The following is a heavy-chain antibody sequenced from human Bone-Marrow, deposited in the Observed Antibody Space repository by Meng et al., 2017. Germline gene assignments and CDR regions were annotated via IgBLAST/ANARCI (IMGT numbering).Heavy chain of an antibody. CDR2: IWYDGSNK. Sequence: GESLKISCAASGFTFSSYGMHWVRQAPGKGLEWVAVIWYDGSNKYYADSVKGRFTISRDNPKNTLYLQMNSLRAEDTAVYYCARDRYCGGDCGMVLDYWGQGTLVTVSS. CDR1: GFTFSSYG. V-gene: IGHV3-33*01. J-gene: IGHJ4*02. D-gene: IGHD2-21*02. CDR3: ARDRYCGGDCGMVLDY.